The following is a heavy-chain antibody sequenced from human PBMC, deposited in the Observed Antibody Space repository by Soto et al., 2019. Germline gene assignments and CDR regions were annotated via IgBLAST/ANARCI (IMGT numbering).Heavy chain of an antibody. D-gene: IGHD6-13*01. CDR1: GGSISSYY. J-gene: IGHJ6*03. CDR2: IYYSGST. CDR3: ASRGKEVAAAGKGSYYYMDV. Sequence: QVQLQESGPGLVKPSETLSLTCTVSGGSISSYYWSWIRQPPGKGLEWIGYIYYSGSTNYNPSLKSRATISVYTSKNMFSLKLSSVTAADTAVYYCASRGKEVAAAGKGSYYYMDVWGKGTTVTVSS. V-gene: IGHV4-59*08.